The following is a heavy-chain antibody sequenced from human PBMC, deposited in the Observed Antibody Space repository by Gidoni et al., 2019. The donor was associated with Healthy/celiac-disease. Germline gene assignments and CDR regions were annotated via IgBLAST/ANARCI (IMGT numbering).Heavy chain of an antibody. Sequence: EVQLVESGGGLVQPGGSLRLPCAASGFTFSSYEMNWVRQAPGKGLEWVSYISSSGSTIYYADSVKGRFTISRDNAKNSLYLQMNSLRAEDTAVYYCARVTESSSWYTYWGQGTLVTVSS. D-gene: IGHD6-13*01. V-gene: IGHV3-48*03. CDR3: ARVTESSSWYTY. CDR2: ISSSGSTI. J-gene: IGHJ4*02. CDR1: GFTFSSYE.